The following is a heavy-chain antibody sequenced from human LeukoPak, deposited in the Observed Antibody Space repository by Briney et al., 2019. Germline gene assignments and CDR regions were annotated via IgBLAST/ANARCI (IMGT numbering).Heavy chain of an antibody. CDR2: IGAGGDT. D-gene: IGHD3-16*01. V-gene: IGHV3-23*01. Sequence: QPGGSLRLSCAASGFTFSTYVLNWVRQAPGKGLEWVSGIGAGGDTYYADSVKGRFTISRDNSKNTLYLQMNSLRAEDTAVYYCASRRFYSFEHWGQGTLVTVSS. J-gene: IGHJ4*02. CDR1: GFTFSTYV. CDR3: ASRRFYSFEH.